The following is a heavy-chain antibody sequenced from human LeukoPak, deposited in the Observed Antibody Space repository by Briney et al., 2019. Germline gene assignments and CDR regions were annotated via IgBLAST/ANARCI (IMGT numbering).Heavy chain of an antibody. Sequence: GGSLRLSCAASGFTFSSYGMHWVRQAPGKGLEWVAVISYDGSNKYYADSVKGRFTIPRDNSKNTLYLQMNSLRAEDTAVYYCAKEERAVAVGAYYFDYWGQGTLVTVSS. V-gene: IGHV3-30*18. CDR3: AKEERAVAVGAYYFDY. D-gene: IGHD6-19*01. J-gene: IGHJ4*02. CDR1: GFTFSSYG. CDR2: ISYDGSNK.